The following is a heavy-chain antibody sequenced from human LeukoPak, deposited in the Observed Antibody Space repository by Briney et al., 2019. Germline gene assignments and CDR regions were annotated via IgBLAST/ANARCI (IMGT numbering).Heavy chain of an antibody. D-gene: IGHD6-19*01. CDR2: INHSGST. CDR1: GGSFSGYY. V-gene: IGHV4-34*01. CDR3: ARGQRLAVAGIGY. Sequence: SETLSLTCAVYGGSFSGYYWSWIRQPPGKGLEWIGEINHSGSTNYNPSLKSRVTISVDTSKNQFSLRLRSVTAADTAVYYCARGQRLAVAGIGYWGQGTLVTVSS. J-gene: IGHJ4*02.